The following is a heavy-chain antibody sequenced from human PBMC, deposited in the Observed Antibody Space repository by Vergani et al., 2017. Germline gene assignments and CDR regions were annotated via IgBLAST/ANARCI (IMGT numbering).Heavy chain of an antibody. Sequence: QVQLVQSGAEVKKPGSSVKVSCKASGGTFSSYAISWVRQAPGQGLEWMGGIIPIFGTANYAQKFQGRVTITADESTSTAYMELRSLRSKDTAVYYCASRDITIFGVVIIRGYYYYGMDVWGQGTTVTVSS. J-gene: IGHJ6*02. D-gene: IGHD3-3*01. CDR3: ASRDITIFGVVIIRGYYYYGMDV. CDR2: IIPIFGTA. CDR1: GGTFSSYA. V-gene: IGHV1-69*12.